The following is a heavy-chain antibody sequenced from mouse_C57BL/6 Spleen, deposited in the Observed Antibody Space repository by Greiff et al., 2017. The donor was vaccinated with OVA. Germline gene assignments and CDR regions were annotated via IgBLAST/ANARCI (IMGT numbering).Heavy chain of an antibody. J-gene: IGHJ4*01. CDR2: ISSGGDYI. CDR3: TRAPGAYYAMDY. Sequence: EVHLVESGEGLVKPGGSLKLSCAASGFTFSSYAMSWVRQTPEKRLEWVAYISSGGDYIYYADTVKGRFTISRDNARNTLYLQMSSLKSEDTAMYYCTRAPGAYYAMDYWGQGTSVTVSS. V-gene: IGHV5-9-1*02. CDR1: GFTFSSYA. D-gene: IGHD4-1*01.